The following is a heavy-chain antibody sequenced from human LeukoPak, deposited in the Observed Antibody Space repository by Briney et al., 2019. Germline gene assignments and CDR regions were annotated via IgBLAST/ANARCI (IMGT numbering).Heavy chain of an antibody. V-gene: IGHV4-31*03. Sequence: SQTLSLTCTVSGGSVNSGGSYWTWIRQHPGKGLEWIGYIYYSGTTYYNPSLKSRVTISVDTSKNQFSLNLNSVTAADTAVYYCARGAYDSSGRYVYDFDYWGQGTLVTVSS. CDR3: ARGAYDSSGRYVYDFDY. CDR1: GGSVNSGGSY. D-gene: IGHD3-22*01. J-gene: IGHJ4*02. CDR2: IYYSGTT.